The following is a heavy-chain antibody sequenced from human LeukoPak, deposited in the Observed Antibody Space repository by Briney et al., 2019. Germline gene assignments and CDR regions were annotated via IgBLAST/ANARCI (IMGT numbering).Heavy chain of an antibody. D-gene: IGHD6-13*01. V-gene: IGHV4-39*01. CDR1: GGSISSSSYY. CDR3: ARHFEPGIAAAGTAYFDY. CDR2: IYYSGST. J-gene: IGHJ4*02. Sequence: PSETLSLTCTVSGGSISSSSYYWGWIRQPPGKGLEWIGSIYYSGSTYYNPSLKSRVSISVDTSKNQFSLKLSSVTAADTAVYYCARHFEPGIAAAGTAYFDYWGQGTLVTVSS.